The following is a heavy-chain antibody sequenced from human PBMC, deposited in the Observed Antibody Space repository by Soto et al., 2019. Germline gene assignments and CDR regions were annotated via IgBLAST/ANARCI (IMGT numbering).Heavy chain of an antibody. Sequence: QVQLVQSGAEVKKPGSEMKVSCKASCGTFSSYAINWVRQAPGQGLEWMGGIIPIFGTPNYAQKFQARFTITADESTATAYMELSSLRSEDTAVSYCGRRACTGGNCFAGLFDYWGQGTQVTVSS. J-gene: IGHJ4*02. CDR2: IIPIFGTP. CDR1: CGTFSSYA. CDR3: GRRACTGGNCFAGLFDY. D-gene: IGHD2-15*01. V-gene: IGHV1-69*12.